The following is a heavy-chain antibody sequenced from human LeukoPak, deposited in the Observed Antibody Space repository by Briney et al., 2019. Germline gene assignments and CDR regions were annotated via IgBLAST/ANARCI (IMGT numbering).Heavy chain of an antibody. CDR2: IQYDGSNK. Sequence: PGGSLGLSCAASGFTFSSYGMHWVRQAPGKGLEWVAFIQYDGSNKYYADSVKGRFTISRDNSKNTLYLQMNSLRAEDTAVYYCAKVQLSVVVPAAIDYWGQGTLVTVSS. V-gene: IGHV3-30*02. D-gene: IGHD2-2*01. CDR3: AKVQLSVVVPAAIDY. CDR1: GFTFSSYG. J-gene: IGHJ4*02.